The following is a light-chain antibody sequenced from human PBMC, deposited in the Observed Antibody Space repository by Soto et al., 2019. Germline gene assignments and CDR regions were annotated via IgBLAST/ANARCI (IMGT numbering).Light chain of an antibody. CDR3: QQYAIFPRT. J-gene: IGKJ1*01. Sequence: EIVLTQSPGTLSLSPGDRATLSCRASQSVISSTYLAWYQQKPGQAPRLLIYGASSRATGIPDRFSGSGSGTDFTLTISRLEPEDFSVYYCQQYAIFPRTFGQGTKVDIK. CDR2: GAS. CDR1: QSVISSTY. V-gene: IGKV3-20*01.